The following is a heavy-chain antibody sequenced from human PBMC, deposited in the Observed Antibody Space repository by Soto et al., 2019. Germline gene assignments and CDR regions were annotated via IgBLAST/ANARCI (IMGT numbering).Heavy chain of an antibody. Sequence: SVKVSCKASGGTFSSYAISWVRQAPGQGLEWMGGIIPIFGTANYAQKFQGRVTITADESTSTAYMELSSLRSEDTAVYYCARDLPSIFGVVIIPSGMDVWGQGTTVTVYS. V-gene: IGHV1-69*13. CDR3: ARDLPSIFGVVIIPSGMDV. CDR2: IIPIFGTA. D-gene: IGHD3-3*01. J-gene: IGHJ6*02. CDR1: GGTFSSYA.